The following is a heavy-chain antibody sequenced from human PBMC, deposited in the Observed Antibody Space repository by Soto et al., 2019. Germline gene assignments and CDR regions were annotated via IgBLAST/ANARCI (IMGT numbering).Heavy chain of an antibody. CDR2: ISYDGSNK. CDR3: AKSLGTTYFDQ. CDR1: GFTFTDYA. Sequence: QVQLVESGGGVVQPGKSLRLSCAASGFTFTDYAMQWVRQAPGKGLEWVAFISYDGSNKYYADAVKGRFTISRDNSKNTLYLQVSSLRAEDTAVYFCAKSLGTTYFDQWGQGTLVTVSS. V-gene: IGHV3-30*18. D-gene: IGHD1-26*01. J-gene: IGHJ4*02.